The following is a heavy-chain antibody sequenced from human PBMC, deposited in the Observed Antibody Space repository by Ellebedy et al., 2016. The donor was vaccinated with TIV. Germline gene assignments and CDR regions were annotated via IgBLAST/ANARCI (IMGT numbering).Heavy chain of an antibody. J-gene: IGHJ4*02. Sequence: GGSLRLSCAASGITFSSYAMHWVRQAPGKGLEWVAVISYDGSNKYYADSVKGRFTISRDNAKNALYLQMNSLRAEDTAVYYCASDYWGQGTLVTISS. V-gene: IGHV3-30*14. CDR3: ASDY. CDR1: GITFSSYA. CDR2: ISYDGSNK.